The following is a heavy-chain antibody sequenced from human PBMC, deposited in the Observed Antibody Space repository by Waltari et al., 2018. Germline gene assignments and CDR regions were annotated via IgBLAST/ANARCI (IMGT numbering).Heavy chain of an antibody. Sequence: QVQLVQSGAEVKKPGASVKVSCKASGYTFTGYYLHWVRQAPGQGLEWMGWINPNSGGTNYAQKFQGWVTMTRDTSISTAYMELSRLRSDDTAVYYCARATKRYSSSWYRTQLGYWGQGTLVTVSS. CDR1: GYTFTGYY. J-gene: IGHJ4*02. D-gene: IGHD6-13*01. CDR3: ARATKRYSSSWYRTQLGY. CDR2: INPNSGGT. V-gene: IGHV1-2*04.